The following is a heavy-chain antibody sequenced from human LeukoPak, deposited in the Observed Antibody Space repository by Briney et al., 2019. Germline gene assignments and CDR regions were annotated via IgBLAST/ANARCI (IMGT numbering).Heavy chain of an antibody. V-gene: IGHV1-18*01. Sequence: GASVKVSFKASGYTFTSYGISWVRQAPGQGLEWMGWISAYNGKRNYAQTLQGRVTMTTDTSTSTAYMELRSLRSDDTAVYYCARAGWGYYDSSGYPHYYYYYMDVWGKGTTVTVSS. CDR1: GYTFTSYG. CDR2: ISAYNGKR. D-gene: IGHD3-22*01. J-gene: IGHJ6*03. CDR3: ARAGWGYYDSSGYPHYYYYYMDV.